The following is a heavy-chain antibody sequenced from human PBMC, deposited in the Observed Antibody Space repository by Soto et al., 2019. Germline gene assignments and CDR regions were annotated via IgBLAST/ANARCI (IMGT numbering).Heavy chain of an antibody. V-gene: IGHV4-31*03. CDR3: ARGGDTTKVDY. D-gene: IGHD3-16*01. J-gene: IGHJ4*02. CDR1: GGSISSGGYC. Sequence: QVQLQESGPGLVKPSQTLSLTCTVSGGSISSGGYCWSWIRQHPGEGLEWIGFMYNSGGTSYNPSLKSRANISVDTSTNQFSLNLRSVTAADTAVYYCARGGDTTKVDYWGQGTLVTVSS. CDR2: MYNSGGT.